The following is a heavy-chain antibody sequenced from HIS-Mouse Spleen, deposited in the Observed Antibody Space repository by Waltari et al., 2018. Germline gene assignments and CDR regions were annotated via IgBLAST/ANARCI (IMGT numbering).Heavy chain of an antibody. CDR3: AKASSGWLDY. Sequence: QVQLVESGGGVVKPGRSLSLSCAASGFTFSSYGMLRVRQAPGKGLEWVAVIANDGSNKYYADSVKGRFTISRDNSKNTLYLQMNSLRAEDTAVYYCAKASSGWLDYWGQGTLVTVSS. J-gene: IGHJ4*02. D-gene: IGHD6-19*01. CDR1: GFTFSSYG. CDR2: IANDGSNK. V-gene: IGHV3-30*18.